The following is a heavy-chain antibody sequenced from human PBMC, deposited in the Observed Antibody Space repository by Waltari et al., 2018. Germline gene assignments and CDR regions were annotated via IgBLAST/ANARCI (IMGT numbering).Heavy chain of an antibody. J-gene: IGHJ4*02. Sequence: VESGGGFIKPGGSLRLSCAASGFIFSDAWMSWVRQAPGKGLEWVSAISGSGGSTYYADSVKGRFTISRDNSKNTLYLQMNSLRAEDTAVYYCAKGRFFDRFDYWGQGTLVTVSS. CDR3: AKGRFFDRFDY. CDR2: ISGSGGST. D-gene: IGHD3-3*01. CDR1: GFIFSDAW. V-gene: IGHV3-23*04.